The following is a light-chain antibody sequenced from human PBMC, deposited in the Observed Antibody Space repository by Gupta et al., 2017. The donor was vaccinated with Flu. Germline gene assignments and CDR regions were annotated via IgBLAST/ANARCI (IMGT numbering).Light chain of an antibody. CDR2: STN. V-gene: IGLV8-61*01. Sequence: QTVVTQEPSFSVSPGGTVTLTCGLSSGSVSSTNTPSWYQQTPGQAPRTLIYSTNTRSSGVPDRFSGSIVGNKAALTITGAQADDESDYYCVLHVGSGIWVFGGGIKVTVL. J-gene: IGLJ3*02. CDR1: SGSVSSTNT. CDR3: VLHVGSGIWV.